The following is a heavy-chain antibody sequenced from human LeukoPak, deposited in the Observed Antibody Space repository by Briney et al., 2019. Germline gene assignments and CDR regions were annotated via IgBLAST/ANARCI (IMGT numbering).Heavy chain of an antibody. J-gene: IGHJ4*02. CDR2: INHSGST. CDR1: GGSFSGYY. V-gene: IGHV4-34*01. Sequence: SETLSLTCAVYGGSFSGYYWSWIRQPPGKGLEWIGEINHSGSTNYNPSLKSRVTISVDTSKNQFSLKRSSVTAADTAMYHCARGPRRAAAAPGYWGQGTLVTVSS. D-gene: IGHD6-13*01. CDR3: ARGPRRAAAAPGY.